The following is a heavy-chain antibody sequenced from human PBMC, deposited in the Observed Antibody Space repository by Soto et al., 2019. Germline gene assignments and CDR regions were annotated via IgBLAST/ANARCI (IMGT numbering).Heavy chain of an antibody. CDR3: ARDVSRGSSRYYLDAFDI. Sequence: EVQLVESGGGLVQPGESLRLSCAASGFTFSDYWMTWVRQAPGKGLEWVANIKRDETKKSYLDSVRGRFTISRDNARTSLYVKMESRRAEDTALYYCARDVSRGSSRYYLDAFDIWGQGTMVTVSS. J-gene: IGHJ3*02. D-gene: IGHD3-22*01. CDR2: IKRDETKK. V-gene: IGHV3-7*05. CDR1: GFTFSDYW.